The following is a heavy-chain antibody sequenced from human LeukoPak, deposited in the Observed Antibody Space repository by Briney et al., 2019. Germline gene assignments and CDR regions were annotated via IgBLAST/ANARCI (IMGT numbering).Heavy chain of an antibody. D-gene: IGHD1-26*01. V-gene: IGHV3-30*01. Sequence: GRSLRLSCAASGFTFSSYAMHWVRQAPGKGLEWVAAISHDGSNKYHADSVKGRFTISRDNSKNTVYLQMNSLRAEDTAVYYCARDEGVGAIIDYWGQGTLVTVSS. CDR1: GFTFSSYA. CDR2: ISHDGSNK. CDR3: ARDEGVGAIIDY. J-gene: IGHJ4*02.